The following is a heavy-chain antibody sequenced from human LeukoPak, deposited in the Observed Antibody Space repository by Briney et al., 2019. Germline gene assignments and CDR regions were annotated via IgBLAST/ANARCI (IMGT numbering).Heavy chain of an antibody. V-gene: IGHV1-69*05. CDR3: ARVLWMITFGGVIVIRNNWFDP. CDR2: IIPIFGTA. CDR1: GGTFSSYA. D-gene: IGHD3-16*02. Sequence: ASVKVSCKASGGTFSSYAISWVRQAPGQGLEWMGGIIPIFGTANYAQKFQGRVTITTDESTSTAYMELSSLRSEDTAVYYCARVLWMITFGGVIVIRNNWFDPWGQGTLVTVSS. J-gene: IGHJ5*02.